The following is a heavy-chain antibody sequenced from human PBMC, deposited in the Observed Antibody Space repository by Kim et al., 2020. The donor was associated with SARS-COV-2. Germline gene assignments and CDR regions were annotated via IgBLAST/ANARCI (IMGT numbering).Heavy chain of an antibody. D-gene: IGHD4-4*01. J-gene: IGHJ4*02. Sequence: SQTLSLTCAISGDSVSSSSAAWNWFRQSPSRGLAWLGRTYYRSTWNSNYGVSVKSRITVNTDSSKNQFALLLNSVTPEDTAVYYCVRDGATSKVFLDFWCQGTLATVSS. CDR2: TYYRSTWNS. CDR3: VRDGATSKVFLDF. CDR1: GDSVSSSSAA. V-gene: IGHV6-1*01.